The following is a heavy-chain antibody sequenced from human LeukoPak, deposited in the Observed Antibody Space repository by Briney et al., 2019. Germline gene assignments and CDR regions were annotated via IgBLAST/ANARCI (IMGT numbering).Heavy chain of an antibody. CDR1: GGSCSGYY. D-gene: IGHD3-22*01. V-gene: IGHV4-34*01. Sequence: SETLSLTCAVYGGSCSGYYWSWIRQPPGKGLEWIGEINHSGSTNYNPSLKSRVTISVDTSKNQLSLKLSSVTAADTAVYYCARGGERITMIVVVTPPYYYYMDVWGKGTTVTVSS. J-gene: IGHJ6*03. CDR3: ARGGERITMIVVVTPPYYYYMDV. CDR2: INHSGST.